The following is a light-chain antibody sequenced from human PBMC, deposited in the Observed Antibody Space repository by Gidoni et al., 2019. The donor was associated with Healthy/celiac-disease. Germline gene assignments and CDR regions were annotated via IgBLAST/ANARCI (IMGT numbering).Light chain of an antibody. J-gene: IGKJ1*01. V-gene: IGKV3-11*01. CDR2: DAS. Sequence: EIVLTQSPATLSLSPGERATLSCRASQSVSSYLAWYQQKPGKAPRLLIYDASNRATGIPARFSGSGSWTYFTPTISSLEPEDFAVYYCQQRSNWPWTFGQGTKVEIK. CDR3: QQRSNWPWT. CDR1: QSVSSY.